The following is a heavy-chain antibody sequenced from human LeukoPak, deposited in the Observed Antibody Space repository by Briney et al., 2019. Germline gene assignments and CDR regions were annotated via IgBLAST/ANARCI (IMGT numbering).Heavy chain of an antibody. CDR1: GFTFSSYS. J-gene: IGHJ3*02. CDR3: ARLRITIFGVVNEDDAFYI. V-gene: IGHV3-21*01. D-gene: IGHD3-3*01. CDR2: ISSSSSYI. Sequence: GGSLRLSCAASGFTFSSYSMNWVRQAPGKGLEWVSSISSSSSYIYYADSVKGRFTISRDNAKNSLYLQMNSLRAEDTAVYYCARLRITIFGVVNEDDAFYICGQGTMVTVSS.